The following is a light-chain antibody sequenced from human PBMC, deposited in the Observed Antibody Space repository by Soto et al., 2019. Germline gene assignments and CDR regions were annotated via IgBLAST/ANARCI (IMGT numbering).Light chain of an antibody. CDR1: FSNIGDNA. Sequence: QSVLTQPPSLSATPGQRVNISCSGSFSNIGDNAVNWYQQLPGAAPKLLIYLNDQRPSGVPDRFSGSKSGTSAFLAISGLQSEDEADYYCAAWDDSLNAGFGTGTKVT. CDR2: LND. J-gene: IGLJ1*01. CDR3: AAWDDSLNAG. V-gene: IGLV1-44*01.